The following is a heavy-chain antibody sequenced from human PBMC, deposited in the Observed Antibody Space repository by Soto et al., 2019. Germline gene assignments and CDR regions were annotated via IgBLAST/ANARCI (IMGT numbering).Heavy chain of an antibody. CDR1: GGTFSSYA. V-gene: IGHV1-69*01. CDR3: ARDRYYDSPPGYYYGMDV. J-gene: IGHJ6*02. D-gene: IGHD3-3*01. Sequence: QVQLVQSGAEVQKPGSSVKVSCKASGGTFSSYAISWVRQAPGQGLEWMGGIIPIFGTANYAQKFQGRVTITADESTSTAYMELSSLRSEDTAVYYCARDRYYDSPPGYYYGMDVWGQGTTVTVSS. CDR2: IIPIFGTA.